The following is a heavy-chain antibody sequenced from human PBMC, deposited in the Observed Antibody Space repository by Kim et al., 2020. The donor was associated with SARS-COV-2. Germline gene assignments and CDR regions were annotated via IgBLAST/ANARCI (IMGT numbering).Heavy chain of an antibody. CDR3: ARGSVVVTANLERHWYFDL. Sequence: GGSLRLSCVGSEFMYDLYWMHWVRQAPGKGLEWVANIKQDGSQTYYVDSVKGRFTISRDNAKKSLYLQMNNLRIEDTAVYYCARGSVVVTANLERHWYFDLWGRGAMVTVSS. V-gene: IGHV3-7*03. J-gene: IGHJ2*01. D-gene: IGHD2-21*02. CDR2: IKQDGSQT. CDR1: EFMYDLYW.